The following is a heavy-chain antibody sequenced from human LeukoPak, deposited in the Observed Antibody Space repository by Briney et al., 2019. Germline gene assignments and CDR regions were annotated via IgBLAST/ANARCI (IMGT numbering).Heavy chain of an antibody. CDR3: AIEGGRGVVVTAITPQFDY. CDR2: FDPEDGET. D-gene: IGHD2-21*02. CDR1: GYTLTELS. Sequence: ASVKVSCKVSGYTLTELSMHWVRQAPGKGLEWMGGFDPEDGETSYAQKFQGRVTMTEDTSTDTAHMELTSLRSEDTAVYYCAIEGGRGVVVTAITPQFDYWGREPWSPSPQ. J-gene: IGHJ4*02. V-gene: IGHV1-24*01.